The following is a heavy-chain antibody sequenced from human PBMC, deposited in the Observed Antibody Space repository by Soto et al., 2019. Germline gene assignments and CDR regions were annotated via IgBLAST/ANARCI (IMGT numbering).Heavy chain of an antibody. CDR3: ARAKDIVGVPHALSDY. CDR1: GFTFSSYS. V-gene: IGHV3-48*01. Sequence: GGSLRLSCAASGFTFSSYSMNWVRQAPGKGLEWVSYISSSSSTIYYADSVKGRFTISRDNAKNSLYLQMNSLRAEDTAVYYCARAKDIVGVPHALSDYWCQGTLGTVSS. CDR2: ISSSSSTI. J-gene: IGHJ4*02. D-gene: IGHD2-2*01.